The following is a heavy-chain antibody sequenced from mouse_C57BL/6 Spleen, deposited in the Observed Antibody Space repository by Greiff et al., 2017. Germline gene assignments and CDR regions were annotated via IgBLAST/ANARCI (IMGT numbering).Heavy chain of an antibody. CDR2: IDPETGGT. CDR3: TRWHYYGSSHWYFDV. Sequence: VQLQQSGAELVRPGASVTLSCKASGYTFTDYEMHWVKQTPVHGLEWIGAIDPETGGTAYNQKFKGKAILTADKSSSTAYMELRSLTSEDSAVYYCTRWHYYGSSHWYFDVWGTGTTVTVSS. D-gene: IGHD1-1*01. CDR1: GYTFTDYE. J-gene: IGHJ1*03. V-gene: IGHV1-15*01.